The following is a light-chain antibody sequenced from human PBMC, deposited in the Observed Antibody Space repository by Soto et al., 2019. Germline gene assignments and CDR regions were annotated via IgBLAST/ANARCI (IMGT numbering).Light chain of an antibody. CDR1: QSVLYSSNNKNY. CDR3: QQYYSTPLT. CDR2: WAS. V-gene: IGKV4-1*01. Sequence: DIVMTQSPDSLAVSLGERATIKCKSSQSVLYSSNNKNYLAWYQQKPGQPPKLPIYWASTRESGVPERFSGSGSGTDFTLTISSLQAEDVAVYYCQQYYSTPLTFGGGTKVEIK. J-gene: IGKJ4*01.